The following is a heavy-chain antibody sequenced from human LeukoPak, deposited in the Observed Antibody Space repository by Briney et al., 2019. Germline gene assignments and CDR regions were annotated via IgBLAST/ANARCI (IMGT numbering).Heavy chain of an antibody. CDR3: ARDFEWELPFDY. V-gene: IGHV3-21*01. D-gene: IGHD1-26*01. J-gene: IGHJ4*02. Sequence: GGSLRLSCAASGFTFSSYSMNWVRQAPGKGLEWVSSISSSSSYIYYADSVKGRFTISRDNAKNSLYLQMNSLRAEDTAVYYCARDFEWELPFDYWGQGTLVTVSS. CDR1: GFTFSSYS. CDR2: ISSSSSYI.